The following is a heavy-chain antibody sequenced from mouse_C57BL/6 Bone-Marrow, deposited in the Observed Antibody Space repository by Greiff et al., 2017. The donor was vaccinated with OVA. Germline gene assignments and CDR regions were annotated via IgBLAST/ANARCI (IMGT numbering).Heavy chain of an antibody. J-gene: IGHJ2*01. CDR2: INPNNGGT. Sequence: VQLQQSGPELVKPGASVKMSCKASGYTFTDYNMHWVKQSHGKSLEWIGYINPNNGGTSYNQKFKGKATLTVNKSSSTAYMELRSLTSEDSAVYYCARFLYYDSSSIDYWGQGTTLTVSS. V-gene: IGHV1-22*01. CDR1: GYTFTDYN. CDR3: ARFLYYDSSSIDY. D-gene: IGHD1-1*01.